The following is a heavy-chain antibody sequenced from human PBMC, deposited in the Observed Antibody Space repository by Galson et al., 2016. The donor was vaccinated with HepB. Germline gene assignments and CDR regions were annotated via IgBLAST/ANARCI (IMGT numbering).Heavy chain of an antibody. CDR2: LSAGGFVI. V-gene: IGHV3-11*01. CDR1: GVTFKAYY. Sequence: SLRLSCAASGVTFKAYYMNCIGHSPGTGLDWISYLSAGGFVILNADSVKGRFTVSRDNAQNSLYLQMNSLRAEDTAVYYCARDPEVGFYYVDSWGQGTLVTVSS. J-gene: IGHJ4*02. D-gene: IGHD1-14*01. CDR3: ARDPEVGFYYVDS.